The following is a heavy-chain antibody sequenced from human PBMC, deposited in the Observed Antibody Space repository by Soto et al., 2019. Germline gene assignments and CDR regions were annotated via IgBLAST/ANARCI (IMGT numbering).Heavy chain of an antibody. V-gene: IGHV1-69*01. D-gene: IGHD2-2*01. Sequence: QLQLVQSGTEVKKPGSSVTVSCKASGGTFGNYAINWLRQAPGRGLQWMGDISPMFHTTNYEQTFQGRVSITADESTNTVYMELSSLRSEDTALYFCASEVEVHTPAFGAWGQGTLVTVSS. CDR1: GGTFGNYA. CDR2: ISPMFHTT. J-gene: IGHJ5*01. CDR3: ASEVEVHTPAFGA.